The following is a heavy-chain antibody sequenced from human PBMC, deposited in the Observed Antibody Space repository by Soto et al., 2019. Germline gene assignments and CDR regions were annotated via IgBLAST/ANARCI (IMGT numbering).Heavy chain of an antibody. V-gene: IGHV1-46*01. Sequence: ASVKVSCKAPRDTFTSYYINWVRQAPGQGLGWMGVINPHSGSTAYAQKFKGRVTLTRDTSASTVYMEVSSLTSEDTAMYYCARSSGRNFAIIIEGTNWFAPWGQGTLVTVSS. D-gene: IGHD1-26*01. CDR1: RDTFTSYY. CDR2: INPHSGST. CDR3: ARSSGRNFAIIIEGTNWFAP. J-gene: IGHJ5*02.